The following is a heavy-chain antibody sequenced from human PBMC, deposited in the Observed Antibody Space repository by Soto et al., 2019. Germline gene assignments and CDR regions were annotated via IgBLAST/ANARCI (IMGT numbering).Heavy chain of an antibody. CDR1: GGSFSGYY. J-gene: IGHJ6*03. D-gene: IGHD2-2*01. V-gene: IGHV4-34*01. CDR3: ARAREIVVVPAAMPGYYYMDV. Sequence: SETLSLTCAVYGGSFSGYYWSWIRQPPGAGLEWIGEINHRGSTNYNPSLKSRVTISVDTSKNQFSRKLNSVTAADTAVYYCARAREIVVVPAAMPGYYYMDVWGKGTTVTVSS. CDR2: INHRGST.